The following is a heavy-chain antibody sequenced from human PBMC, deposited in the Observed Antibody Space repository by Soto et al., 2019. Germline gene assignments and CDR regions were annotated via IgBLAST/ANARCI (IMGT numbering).Heavy chain of an antibody. D-gene: IGHD6-6*01. CDR1: GYTFTNYG. J-gene: IGHJ6*03. CDR3: ARVQQLVGYFYYYMDV. V-gene: IGHV1-18*01. CDR2: ISAYNGDT. Sequence: QVQLLQSGAEVKKPGASVKVSCKASGYTFTNYGITWVRQAPGQGLEGMGWISAYNGDTQYTQRPQGRVTMTTDTSTSTAYMELRGLRSDDTAVYYCARVQQLVGYFYYYMDVWGKGTTVTVSS.